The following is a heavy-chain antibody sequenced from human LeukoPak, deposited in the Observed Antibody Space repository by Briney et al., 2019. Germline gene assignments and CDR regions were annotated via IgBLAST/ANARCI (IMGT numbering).Heavy chain of an antibody. CDR1: GYTFTSYD. CDR2: MYPNSGNT. V-gene: IGHV1-8*03. J-gene: IGHJ6*03. D-gene: IGHD1-26*01. Sequence: ASVKVSCKASGYTFTSYDINWVRQATGQGLEWMGWMYPNSGNTGYAQKFQGRVTITRNTSISTAYMELSSLRSEDTAVYYCARGYSGSYPGDYYYYMDVWGKGTTVTVSS. CDR3: ARGYSGSYPGDYYYYMDV.